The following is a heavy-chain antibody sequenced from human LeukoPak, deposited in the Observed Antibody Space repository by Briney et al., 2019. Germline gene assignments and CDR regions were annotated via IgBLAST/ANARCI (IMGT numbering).Heavy chain of an antibody. CDR2: INPNSGGT. V-gene: IGHV1-2*06. CDR1: GYTFPGYY. D-gene: IGHD2-15*01. CDR3: ARGYCSGGTCYLVENWFDP. Sequence: ASVKVSCKASGYTFPGYYMYWVRQAPGQGLEWMGRINPNSGGTDYAQNFQGRVTMTRDTSISTAYMELSRLGSDDTAVYYCARGYCSGGTCYLVENWFDPWGQGTLVTVSS. J-gene: IGHJ5*02.